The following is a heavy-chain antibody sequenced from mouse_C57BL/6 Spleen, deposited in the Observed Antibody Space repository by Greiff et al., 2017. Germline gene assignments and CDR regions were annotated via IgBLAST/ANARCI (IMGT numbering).Heavy chain of an antibody. V-gene: IGHV1-81*01. CDR1: GYTFTSYG. Sequence: QVQLQQSGAELARPGASVKLSCKASGYTFTSYGISWVKQSTGQGLEWIGEIYPRSGNTYYNEKFKGKATLTADKSSSTAYMELRCLTSEDSAVYFCAENLDGYYFYWGQGTTLTVSS. J-gene: IGHJ2*01. CDR3: AENLDGYYFY. CDR2: IYPRSGNT. D-gene: IGHD2-3*01.